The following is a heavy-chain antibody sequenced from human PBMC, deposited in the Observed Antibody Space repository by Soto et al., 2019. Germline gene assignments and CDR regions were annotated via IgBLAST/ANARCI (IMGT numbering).Heavy chain of an antibody. V-gene: IGHV1-69*01. CDR3: AVAAVRQIMAQESSGIAV. D-gene: IGHD3-10*01. J-gene: IGHJ6*02. CDR1: GGTLSDYA. Sequence: QVQLVQSGAEVKTPGSSVKVSCKASGGTLSDYAISWVRQAPGQGLEWMGGIMPTVDSANYAQNFQGRITISADESTSTANLELSSLRSDDTAVYYCAVAAVRQIMAQESSGIAVWGQGTTVIVSS. CDR2: IMPTVDSA.